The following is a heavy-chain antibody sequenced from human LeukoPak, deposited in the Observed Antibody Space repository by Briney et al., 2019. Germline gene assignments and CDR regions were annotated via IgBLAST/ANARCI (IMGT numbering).Heavy chain of an antibody. D-gene: IGHD6-13*01. Sequence: GASLRLSCAASGFTFSSYAMSWVRQAPGKGLEWVSAISGSGGSTYYADSVKGRFTISRDNSKNTLYLQMNSLRAEDTAVYYCAKDWDIAAAGDSTVDYWGQGTLVTVSS. CDR1: GFTFSSYA. CDR3: AKDWDIAAAGDSTVDY. CDR2: ISGSGGST. V-gene: IGHV3-23*01. J-gene: IGHJ4*02.